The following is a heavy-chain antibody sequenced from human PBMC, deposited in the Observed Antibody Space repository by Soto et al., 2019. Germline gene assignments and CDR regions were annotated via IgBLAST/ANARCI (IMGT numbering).Heavy chain of an antibody. CDR1: GFTFSSYG. CDR3: AKQRAGSSWYDLPWYYYYGMDV. D-gene: IGHD6-13*01. Sequence: GGSLRLSCAASGFTFSSYGMHWVRQAPGKGLEWVAVISYDGSNKYYADSVKGRFTISRDNSKNTLYLQMNSLRAEDTAVYYCAKQRAGSSWYDLPWYYYYGMDVWGQGTTVTVSS. J-gene: IGHJ6*02. V-gene: IGHV3-30*18. CDR2: ISYDGSNK.